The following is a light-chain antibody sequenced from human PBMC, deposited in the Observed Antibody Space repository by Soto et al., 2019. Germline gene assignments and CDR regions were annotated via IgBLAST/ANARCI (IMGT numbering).Light chain of an antibody. V-gene: IGLV2-23*01. Sequence: QSALTQPASVSGSPGQAITISCTGTSSDVGNYNLVSWYQQHPGKAPKLIIYEGNKRPSGVSIRFSGSKSGNTASLTISGLQADDEADYFCCSYAGASTPYVFGTGTKLTVL. CDR1: SSDVGNYNL. CDR2: EGN. CDR3: CSYAGASTPYV. J-gene: IGLJ1*01.